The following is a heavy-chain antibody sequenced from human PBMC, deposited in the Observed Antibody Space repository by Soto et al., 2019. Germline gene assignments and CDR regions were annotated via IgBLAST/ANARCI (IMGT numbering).Heavy chain of an antibody. CDR3: ARAYYDFWSGYLYYYGMDV. J-gene: IGHJ6*02. Sequence: LSLTCAVSGYSISSGYYWGWIRQPPGKGLEWIGSIYHSGSTYYNPSLKSRVTISVDTSKNQFSLKLSSVTAADTAVYYCARAYYDFWSGYLYYYGMDVWGQGTTVTVSS. CDR1: GYSISSGYY. CDR2: IYHSGST. D-gene: IGHD3-3*01. V-gene: IGHV4-38-2*01.